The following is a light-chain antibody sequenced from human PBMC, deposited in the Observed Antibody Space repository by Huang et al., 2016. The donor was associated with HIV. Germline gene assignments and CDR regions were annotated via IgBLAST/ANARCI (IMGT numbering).Light chain of an antibody. CDR1: QSVGDK. CDR3: QQYKNWFT. CDR2: GAS. V-gene: IGKV3-15*01. J-gene: IGKJ5*01. Sequence: EIVMTQSPATLSVSPGNRATLSSRASQSVGDKLAWYQQKPGQAPMLLVYGASTRSSGVPIRFSGSGSVTEFTLTSTSLLSEDFASYYCQQYKNWFTFGQGTRLEIK.